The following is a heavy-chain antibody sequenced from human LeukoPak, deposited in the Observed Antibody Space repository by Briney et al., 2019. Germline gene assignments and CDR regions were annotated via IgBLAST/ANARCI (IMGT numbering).Heavy chain of an antibody. J-gene: IGHJ3*02. CDR2: ISSSSYI. D-gene: IGHD3-22*01. CDR3: ARPTYYDSSGYYNLGDAFDI. V-gene: IGHV3-21*01. CDR1: GFTFSSYS. Sequence: PGGSLRLSCAASGFTFSSYSMNWVRQAPGKRLEWVSSISSSSYIYYADSVKGRFTISRDNAKNSLYLQMNSLRAEDTAVYYCARPTYYDSSGYYNLGDAFDIWGQGTMVTVSS.